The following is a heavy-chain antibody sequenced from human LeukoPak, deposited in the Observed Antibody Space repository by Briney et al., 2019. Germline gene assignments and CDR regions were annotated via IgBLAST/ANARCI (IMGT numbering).Heavy chain of an antibody. V-gene: IGHV3-74*01. CDR3: VRDLQRHYLGVAVAGRRRWFDP. CDR2: INSDGSST. Sequence: GGSLRLSCAASGFTFSNYWMHWVCQAPGKGLVWVSRINSDGSSTNYADSVKGRFTISRDNAKNTLYLQMNSLRAEDTAIYYCVRDLQRHYLGVAVAGRRRWFDPWGQGTLVTVSS. J-gene: IGHJ5*02. D-gene: IGHD6-13*01. CDR1: GFTFSNYW.